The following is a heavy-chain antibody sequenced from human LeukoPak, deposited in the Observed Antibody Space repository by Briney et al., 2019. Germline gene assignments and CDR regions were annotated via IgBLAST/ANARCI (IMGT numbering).Heavy chain of an antibody. CDR3: ARESPLRFLDI. J-gene: IGHJ3*02. CDR1: GFTFSSYA. V-gene: IGHV3-30-3*01. D-gene: IGHD3-3*01. CDR2: ISYDGSNK. Sequence: GGSLRLSCAASGFTFSSYAMHWVRQAPGKGLEWVAVISYDGSNKYYADSVKGRFTISRDNSKNTLYLQMNSLRAEDTAVYYCARESPLRFLDIWGQGTMVTVSS.